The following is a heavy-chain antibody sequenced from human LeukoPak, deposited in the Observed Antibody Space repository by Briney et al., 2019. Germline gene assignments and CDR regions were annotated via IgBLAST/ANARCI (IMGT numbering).Heavy chain of an antibody. D-gene: IGHD3-16*02. J-gene: IGHJ4*02. CDR1: GGSFSGYY. CDR2: INHSGST. CDR3: AREELSLIHFDY. V-gene: IGHV4-34*01. Sequence: SETLSLTCAVYGGSFSGYYWSWIRQPPGKGLEWIGEINHSGSTNYNPSLKSRVTISVDTSKNQFSLKLSSVTAADTAVCYCAREELSLIHFDYWGQGTLVTVSS.